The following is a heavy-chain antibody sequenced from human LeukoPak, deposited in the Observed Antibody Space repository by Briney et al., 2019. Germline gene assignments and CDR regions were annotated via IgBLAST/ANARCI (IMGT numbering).Heavy chain of an antibody. CDR2: MNPNIGNT. CDR1: GYTFTSYD. Sequence: AAVKVSCKASGYTFTSYDINWVRQATGQGLEGMGWMNPNIGNTGYAQKFQGRVTMTRNTSISTAYMELSSLRSEDTAVYYCARSSSPLNYPNYYYYYGMDVWGQGTTVTVSS. J-gene: IGHJ6*02. V-gene: IGHV1-8*01. CDR3: ARSSSPLNYPNYYYYYGMDV. D-gene: IGHD1-7*01.